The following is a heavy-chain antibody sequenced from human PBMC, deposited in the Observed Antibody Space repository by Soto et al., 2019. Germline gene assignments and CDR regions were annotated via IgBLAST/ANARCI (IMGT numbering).Heavy chain of an antibody. CDR2: IYYSGST. D-gene: IGHD3-22*01. V-gene: IGHV4-39*01. J-gene: IGHJ4*02. Sequence: SETQSLTCTVSSGSISSSGYYWGWIRQPPGKGLEWIGSIYYSGSTYYNPSLKSRVTISADTSKNQFSLKLNSVTAADTAVYYCARQRGHGYYYDSSAYFPDYWGQGTPVTVSS. CDR1: SGSISSSGYY. CDR3: ARQRGHGYYYDSSAYFPDY.